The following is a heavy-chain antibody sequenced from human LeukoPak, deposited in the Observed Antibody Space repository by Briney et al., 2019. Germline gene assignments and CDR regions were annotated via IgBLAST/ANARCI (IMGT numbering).Heavy chain of an antibody. Sequence: PSETLSLTCTVSGXSISDCYWSWIRQPPGKGLEWIGYIYYSGSTKYNPYLKSRVAISIDTSKNQFSLKLSSVTAADTALYYCARQTLGAVAENWFDPWGQGTLVTVSS. CDR2: IYYSGST. D-gene: IGHD6-19*01. J-gene: IGHJ5*02. CDR3: ARQTLGAVAENWFDP. CDR1: GXSISDCY. V-gene: IGHV4-59*01.